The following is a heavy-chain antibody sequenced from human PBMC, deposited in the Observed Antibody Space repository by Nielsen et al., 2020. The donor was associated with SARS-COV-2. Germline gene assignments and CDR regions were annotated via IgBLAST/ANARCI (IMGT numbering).Heavy chain of an antibody. CDR1: GFTISTYA. J-gene: IGHJ4*02. D-gene: IGHD3-22*01. CDR3: ARGSSGYYYVRNYFDY. V-gene: IGHV3-53*01. Sequence: GESLKISCVVSGFTISTYAMSWVRQAPGKGLEWVSVIYSGGSTYYADSVKGRFTISRDNSKNTLYLQMNSLRAEDTAVYYCARGSSGYYYVRNYFDYWGQGTLVTVSS. CDR2: IYSGGST.